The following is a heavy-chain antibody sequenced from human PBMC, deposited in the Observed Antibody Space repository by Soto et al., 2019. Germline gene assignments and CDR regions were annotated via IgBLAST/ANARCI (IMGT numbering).Heavy chain of an antibody. CDR3: ARVREGGQQLVAYYFDY. V-gene: IGHV1-69*01. Sequence: QVQLVQSGAEVKKPGSSVKVSCKASGGTFSSYAISWVRQAPGQGLEWMGGIIPIFGTANYAQKFQGRVTITADESTSTAYMELSTLRSEDTAVYYCARVREGGQQLVAYYFDYWGQGTLVTVSS. CDR1: GGTFSSYA. D-gene: IGHD6-13*01. CDR2: IIPIFGTA. J-gene: IGHJ4*02.